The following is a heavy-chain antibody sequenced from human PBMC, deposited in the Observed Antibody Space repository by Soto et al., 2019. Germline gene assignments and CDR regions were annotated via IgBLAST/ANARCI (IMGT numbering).Heavy chain of an antibody. V-gene: IGHV3-30*18. CDR2: MSYDGSKK. D-gene: IGHD6-13*01. CDR1: GFSFSAYG. Sequence: QVQLVEFGGGVVQPGGSLRLSCAASGFSFSAYGMHWVRQSPGKGLEWVAVMSYDGSKKYYLDSVKGRFTISRDNSQNTLVLQMNTLRPEDSALYYCAKLDTSGDMPTMAAAETHWGQGTLVTVSS. CDR3: AKLDTSGDMPTMAAAETH. J-gene: IGHJ1*01.